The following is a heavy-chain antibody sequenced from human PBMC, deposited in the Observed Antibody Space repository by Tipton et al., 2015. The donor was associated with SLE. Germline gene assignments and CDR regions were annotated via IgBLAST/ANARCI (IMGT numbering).Heavy chain of an antibody. D-gene: IGHD3-3*01. J-gene: IGHJ5*01. V-gene: IGHV4-34*01. CDR2: VNHSGST. Sequence: TLSLTCAVYGGSFRDYFWTWIRRSPGKGLEWIGDVNHSGSTDYHPSLKSRVTMSVDTSKNQFSLKLTSVTAADTALYYCARCTIHGVVREWFRSCGHGTLVTVSS. CDR3: ARCTIHGVVREWFRS. CDR1: GGSFRDYF.